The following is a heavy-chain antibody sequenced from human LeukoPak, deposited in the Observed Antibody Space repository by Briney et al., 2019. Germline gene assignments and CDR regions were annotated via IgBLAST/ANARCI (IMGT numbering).Heavy chain of an antibody. V-gene: IGHV4-59*01. D-gene: IGHD6-13*01. J-gene: IGHJ4*02. CDR3: ARTSHPHGSSWLFDY. CDR1: GGSISSYY. Sequence: SETLSFTCTVSGGSISSYYRSWIRQPPGKGLEWIGYIYFSGSTNYNPSLKSRVTISVDTSRNQFSLQLSSVTAADTAVYYCARTSHPHGSSWLFDYWGQGTLVTVSS. CDR2: IYFSGST.